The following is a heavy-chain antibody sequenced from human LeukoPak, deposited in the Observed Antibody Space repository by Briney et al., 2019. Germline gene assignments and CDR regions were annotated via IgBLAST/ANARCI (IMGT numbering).Heavy chain of an antibody. CDR3: AREGYYDILTGYLY. CDR2: IRYDGSKK. CDR1: GFTFSSYG. J-gene: IGHJ4*02. V-gene: IGHV3-30*02. Sequence: GGSLRLSCAASGFTFSSYGMHWVRQAPGKGLEWVTFIRYDGSKKYYADSVRGRFTISRDNSKNTLYLQMNSLRAEDTAVYYCAREGYYDILTGYLYWGQGTLVTVSS. D-gene: IGHD3-9*01.